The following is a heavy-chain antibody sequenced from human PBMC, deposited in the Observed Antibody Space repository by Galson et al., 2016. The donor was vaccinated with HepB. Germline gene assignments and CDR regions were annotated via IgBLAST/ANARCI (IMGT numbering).Heavy chain of an antibody. J-gene: IGHJ4*02. Sequence: GTLSLTCDVSGGSISSNYWWGWVRQSPEKGFEWIGEIYETGTANYNPPFTRRATISVDKSKNQISLGLDSVTAADTATYYCTRGNLGTYATMAFDYWGQGSLVTVSS. CDR1: GGSISSNYW. CDR3: TRGNLGTYATMAFDY. D-gene: IGHD1-7*01. V-gene: IGHV4-4*02. CDR2: IYETGTA.